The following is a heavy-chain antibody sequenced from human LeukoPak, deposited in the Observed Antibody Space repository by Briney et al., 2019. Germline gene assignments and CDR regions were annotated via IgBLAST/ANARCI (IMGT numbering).Heavy chain of an antibody. CDR3: ARGLDCSSTSCYWGY. Sequence: SVKVSCKASGGTFSSYAISRVRQAPGQGLEWMGGIIPIFGTANYAQKFQGRVTITADESTSTAYMELSSLRSEDTAVYYCARGLDCSSTSCYWGYWGQGTLVTVSS. CDR1: GGTFSSYA. J-gene: IGHJ4*02. V-gene: IGHV1-69*13. D-gene: IGHD2-2*01. CDR2: IIPIFGTA.